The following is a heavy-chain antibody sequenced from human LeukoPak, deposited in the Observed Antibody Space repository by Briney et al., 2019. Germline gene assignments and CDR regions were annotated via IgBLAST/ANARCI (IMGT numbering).Heavy chain of an antibody. CDR3: ARVGLGHGSGSYRNPGFDY. CDR2: IYTSGST. V-gene: IGHV4-61*02. D-gene: IGHD3-10*01. Sequence: SQTLSLTCTVSGGSISSGSYYWSWIRQPAGKGLEWIGRIYTSGSTNYNPSLKSRVTISVDTSKNQFSLKLSSVTAANTAVYYCARVGLGHGSGSYRNPGFDYWGQGTLVTVTS. J-gene: IGHJ4*02. CDR1: GGSISSGSYY.